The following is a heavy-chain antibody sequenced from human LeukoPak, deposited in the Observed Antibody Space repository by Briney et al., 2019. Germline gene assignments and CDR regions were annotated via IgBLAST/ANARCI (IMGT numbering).Heavy chain of an antibody. D-gene: IGHD1-26*01. V-gene: IGHV3-20*04. CDR1: GFTFDDYG. CDR2: INWNGGST. Sequence: GGSLRLSCAASGFTFDDYGMSWVRQAPGKGLEWVSGINWNGGSTGYADSVKGRFTISRDNAKNSLYLQMNSLRAEDTALYYCARERALVGATGAFDYRGQGTLVTVSS. CDR3: ARERALVGATGAFDY. J-gene: IGHJ4*02.